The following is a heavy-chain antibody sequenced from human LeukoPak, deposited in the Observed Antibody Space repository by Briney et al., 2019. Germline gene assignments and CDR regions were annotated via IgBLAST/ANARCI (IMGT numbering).Heavy chain of an antibody. CDR1: GYTFTSYG. Sequence: ASVKVSCKASGYTFTSYGISWVRQAPGQGLEWMGWISAYNGNTNYAQNLQGRVTMTTDTSTSTAYMELRSLRSDDTAVYYCARDLLHCSGGCCYRTVAYWGQGTLVTVSS. CDR2: ISAYNGNT. J-gene: IGHJ4*02. V-gene: IGHV1-18*01. CDR3: ARDLLHCSGGCCYRTVAY. D-gene: IGHD2-15*01.